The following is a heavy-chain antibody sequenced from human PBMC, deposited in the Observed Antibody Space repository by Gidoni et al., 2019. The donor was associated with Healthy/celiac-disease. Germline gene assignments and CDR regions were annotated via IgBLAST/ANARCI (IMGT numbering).Heavy chain of an antibody. V-gene: IGHV3-43*01. Sequence: EVQLVESGGVVVQPGGSLRLSCAASGFTFDDYTMHWVRQAPGKGLEWVSLISWDGGSTYYADSVKGRFTISRDNSKNSLYLQMNSLRTEDTALYYCTTLGSIAGKGMDVWGQGTTVTVSS. J-gene: IGHJ6*02. CDR1: GFTFDDYT. CDR2: ISWDGGST. D-gene: IGHD6-6*01. CDR3: TTLGSIAGKGMDV.